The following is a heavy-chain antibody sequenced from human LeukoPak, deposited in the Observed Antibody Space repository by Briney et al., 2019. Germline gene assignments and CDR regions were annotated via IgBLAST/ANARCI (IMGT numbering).Heavy chain of an antibody. D-gene: IGHD3-22*01. CDR3: ARDGDYDSSGFFLDY. Sequence: ASVKVSCKASGYTFTGDYMHWVRQAPGQGLEWMGWINPNSGGTKYAQKFQGRVTMTRDTSISTAYMELTSLRSDDTAVYYCARDGDYDSSGFFLDYWGQGTLVTVSS. CDR1: GYTFTGDY. CDR2: INPNSGGT. V-gene: IGHV1-2*02. J-gene: IGHJ4*02.